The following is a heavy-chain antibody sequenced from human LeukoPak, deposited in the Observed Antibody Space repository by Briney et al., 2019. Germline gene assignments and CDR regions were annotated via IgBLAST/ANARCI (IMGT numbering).Heavy chain of an antibody. CDR2: IYYTGNT. Sequence: SETLSLTCAVSGYSISSGYYWGWIRQPPGKGLEWIGSIYYTGNTYYNPSRKSRVTISVDTSKNQFSLKLISVTAADTAVYYCASRRAYHVYAYWGQGTLVTVSS. D-gene: IGHD5/OR15-5a*01. J-gene: IGHJ4*02. V-gene: IGHV4-38-2*01. CDR1: GYSISSGYY. CDR3: ASRRAYHVYAY.